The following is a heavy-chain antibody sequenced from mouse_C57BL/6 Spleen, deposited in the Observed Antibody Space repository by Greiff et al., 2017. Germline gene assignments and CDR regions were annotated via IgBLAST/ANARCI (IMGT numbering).Heavy chain of an antibody. V-gene: IGHV1-82*01. CDR1: GYAFSSSW. Sequence: QVQLQQSGPELVKPGASVKISCKASGYAFSSSWMNWVKQRPGKGLEWIGRIYPGDGDPTYNGKFKGKATLTSDKSSSTASMQLSGLTSEDSAVYFCARSYGYDGYYFDYWGQGTTLTVSS. D-gene: IGHD2-2*01. J-gene: IGHJ2*01. CDR3: ARSYGYDGYYFDY. CDR2: IYPGDGDP.